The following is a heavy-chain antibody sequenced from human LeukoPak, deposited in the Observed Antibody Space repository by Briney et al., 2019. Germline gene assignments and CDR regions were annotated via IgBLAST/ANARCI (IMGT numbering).Heavy chain of an antibody. CDR1: GFTFSTYA. V-gene: IGHV3-64D*09. CDR2: ISRNGDGT. D-gene: IGHD7-27*01. J-gene: IGHJ4*02. Sequence: GGSLRLSCSASGFTFSTYAMHWVRQAPGKGLEYVSTISRNGDGTYYADSVKGRFTISRDNSKNTLFLQMSNLRAEDTAVYYCARWGTGDTFDYWGQGTLVTVSS. CDR3: ARWGTGDTFDY.